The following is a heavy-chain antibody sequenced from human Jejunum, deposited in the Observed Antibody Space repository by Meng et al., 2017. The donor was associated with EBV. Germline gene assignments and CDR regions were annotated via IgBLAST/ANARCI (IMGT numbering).Heavy chain of an antibody. CDR1: GFDFNSHG. CDR2: IDSTSSYI. J-gene: IGHJ4*02. Sequence: EGQLVESGGCLVKTGGSRRLSCAASGFDFNSHGMNWVRQNPGRGLEWVSSIDSTSSYIYYADSVKGRFTISRDNARNTLYLQLNSLRAEDTAVYYCARDLTSGSSIGWGGQGTLVTVSS. D-gene: IGHD1-26*01. V-gene: IGHV3-21*01. CDR3: ARDLTSGSSIGW.